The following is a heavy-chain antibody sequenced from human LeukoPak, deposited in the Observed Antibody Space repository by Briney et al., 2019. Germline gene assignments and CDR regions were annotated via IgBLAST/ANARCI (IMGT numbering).Heavy chain of an antibody. CDR3: ARVRSAVADLFDY. D-gene: IGHD6-19*01. J-gene: IGHJ4*02. Sequence: GGSLRLSCAASGFTFSSYAMSWVRQAPGKGLEWVSAISGSGGSTYYADSVKGRFTISRDNAKNALYLQMNSLRAEDTAVYYCARVRSAVADLFDYWGQGTLVTVSS. CDR2: ISGSGGST. CDR1: GFTFSSYA. V-gene: IGHV3-23*01.